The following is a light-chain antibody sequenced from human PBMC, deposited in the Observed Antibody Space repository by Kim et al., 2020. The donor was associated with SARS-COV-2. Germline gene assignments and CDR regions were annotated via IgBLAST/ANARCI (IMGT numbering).Light chain of an antibody. CDR3: QSYDSSLIFYVV. V-gene: IGLV1-40*01. CDR1: SSNIGAGYD. CDR2: GNS. J-gene: IGLJ2*01. Sequence: QSVLTQPPSVSGAPGQRVTISCTGSSSNIGAGYDVHWYQQLPGTAPKLLIYGNSNRPSGVPDRFSGSKSGTSASLAITGLQAEDEADYYCQSYDSSLIFYVVFGGGTQLTVL.